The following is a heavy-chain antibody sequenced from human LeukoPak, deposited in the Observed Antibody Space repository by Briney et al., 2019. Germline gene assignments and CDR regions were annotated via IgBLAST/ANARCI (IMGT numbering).Heavy chain of an antibody. CDR2: VNHSGST. CDR1: GESFSGYY. D-gene: IGHD3-10*01. Sequence: SETLSLTCAVYGESFSGYYWTWIRQPPGKGLEWIGEVNHSGSTNSNSSLKSRVTISVDTSKNQFSLKLTSVTAADTAVYYCARGRGRENDYWGQGTLVTVSS. J-gene: IGHJ4*02. CDR3: ARGRGRENDY. V-gene: IGHV4-34*01.